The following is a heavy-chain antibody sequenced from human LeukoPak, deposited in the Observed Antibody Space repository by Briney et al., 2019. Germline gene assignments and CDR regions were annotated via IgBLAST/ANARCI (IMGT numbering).Heavy chain of an antibody. CDR3: ATEGFYY. CDR2: ISRSGDIT. V-gene: IGHV3-23*01. J-gene: IGHJ4*02. CDR1: GAAFTKYG. Sequence: GGSLRLSCAASGAAFTKYGMKWVRQAAGAGLEYISGISRSGDITHYADSVKGRFTISRDNVQNALYLQMNSLRADDTALYYCATEGFYYWGPGTQVTVSS.